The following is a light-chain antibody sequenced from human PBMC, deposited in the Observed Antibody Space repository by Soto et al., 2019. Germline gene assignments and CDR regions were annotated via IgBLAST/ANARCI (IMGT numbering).Light chain of an antibody. CDR1: QSIDSR. CDR2: GAS. V-gene: IGKV1-39*01. Sequence: DIQMTQSPSPLSASVGDRVTIACRASQSIDSRLNWYQQKPGKAPKFLIFGASTLQSGVPSRFSGGGSGTAFTLNISSLQPEDLATYYCQQSYSPPYTFGQGTELEIK. CDR3: QQSYSPPYT. J-gene: IGKJ2*01.